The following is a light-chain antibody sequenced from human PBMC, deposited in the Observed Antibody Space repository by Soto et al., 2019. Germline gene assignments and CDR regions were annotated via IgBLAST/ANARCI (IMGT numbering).Light chain of an antibody. CDR1: QGISNF. J-gene: IGKJ4*01. CDR3: QKYNSAPSLT. Sequence: DIQMTQSPSSLSASVGDRVTITCRASQGISNFLAWYQQKPGKVPKLLIYAASTLQSGVPSRFSGSGSGTDFTLTSSSLQPEDVATYYCQKYNSAPSLTFGGGTKVEIK. CDR2: AAS. V-gene: IGKV1-27*01.